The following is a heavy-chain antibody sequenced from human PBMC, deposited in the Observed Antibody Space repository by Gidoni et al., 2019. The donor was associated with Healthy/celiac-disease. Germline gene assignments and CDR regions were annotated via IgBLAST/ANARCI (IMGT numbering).Heavy chain of an antibody. D-gene: IGHD4-17*01. CDR1: GFTFSSYA. CDR3: AKRRTTVTTEPNY. CDR2: LSGSGGST. J-gene: IGHJ4*02. V-gene: IGHV3-23*01. Sequence: EVQLLESGGGLVQPGGSLRLSCPASGFTFSSYAMSWVRQAPGKGLAWVSALSGSGGSTYYADSVKGRFTIFRDNSKNTLYLQMNSLRAEDTAVYYCAKRRTTVTTEPNYWGQGTLVTVSS.